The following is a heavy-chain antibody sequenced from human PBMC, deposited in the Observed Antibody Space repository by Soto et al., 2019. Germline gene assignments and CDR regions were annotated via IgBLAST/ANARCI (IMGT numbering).Heavy chain of an antibody. Sequence: SETLSLTCTVSGGSISSYYWGWIRQPPGKGLEWIGYIYYSGSTNYNPSLKSRVTISVDTSKNQFSLKLSSVTAADTAVYYCARRISGYDYVLDYWGQGTLVTVSS. CDR1: GGSISSYY. V-gene: IGHV4-59*01. J-gene: IGHJ4*02. CDR3: ARRISGYDYVLDY. D-gene: IGHD5-12*01. CDR2: IYYSGST.